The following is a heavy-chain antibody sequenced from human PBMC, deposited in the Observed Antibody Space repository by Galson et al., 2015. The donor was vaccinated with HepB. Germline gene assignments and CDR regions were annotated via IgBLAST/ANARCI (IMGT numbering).Heavy chain of an antibody. CDR3: ARSSSPTGYYYYYMDV. D-gene: IGHD6-13*01. J-gene: IGHJ6*03. CDR1: GGTFSSYA. Sequence: SVKVSCKASGGTFSSYAISWVRQAPGQGLEWVGGIIPIFGTANYAQKFQGRVTITADESTSTAYMELSSLRSEDTAVYYCARSSSPTGYYYYYMDVWGKGTTVTVSS. V-gene: IGHV1-69*13. CDR2: IIPIFGTA.